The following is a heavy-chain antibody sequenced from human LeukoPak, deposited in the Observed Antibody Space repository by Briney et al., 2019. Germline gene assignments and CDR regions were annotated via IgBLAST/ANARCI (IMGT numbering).Heavy chain of an antibody. Sequence: SETLSLTCTVSGASISSYYWTWIRQPPGKGLEWIGYIYYSGSTNYNPSLKSRVTISVDTSKNQSSLKLSSLTAADTAVYYCARGHHYFDCWGQGTLVTVSS. CDR2: IYYSGST. CDR1: GASISSYY. V-gene: IGHV4-59*01. J-gene: IGHJ4*02. CDR3: ARGHHYFDC.